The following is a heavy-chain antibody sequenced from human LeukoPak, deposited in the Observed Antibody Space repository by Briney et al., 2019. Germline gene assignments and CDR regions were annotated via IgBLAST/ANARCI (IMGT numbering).Heavy chain of an antibody. CDR2: IIGGGGIT. V-gene: IGHV3-23*01. CDR3: AKDNNGAAAGIIPGAFDI. D-gene: IGHD6-13*01. CDR1: GFPFSSHG. J-gene: IGHJ3*02. Sequence: GGSLRLSCAASGFPFSSHGMSWVRQAPGKGLEWVSGIIGGGGITYYANSVKGRFTISRDNSKNTLFLQMNGLRGEDTAVYYCAKDNNGAAAGIIPGAFDIWGQGTMVTVSS.